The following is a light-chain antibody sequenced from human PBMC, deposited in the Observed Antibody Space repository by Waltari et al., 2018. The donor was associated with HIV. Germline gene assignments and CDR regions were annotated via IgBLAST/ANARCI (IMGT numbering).Light chain of an antibody. CDR2: EVS. Sequence: QSALTQPASVYGSPGQSITISCTGTSRDVGGYNLVFWYQQNPGKAPKLMIYEVSKRPSGVSNRFSGSKSGNTASLTISGLQAEDEADYYCCAYAGSTTYVIFGGGTKLTVL. CDR3: CAYAGSTTYVI. V-gene: IGLV2-23*02. CDR1: SRDVGGYNL. J-gene: IGLJ2*01.